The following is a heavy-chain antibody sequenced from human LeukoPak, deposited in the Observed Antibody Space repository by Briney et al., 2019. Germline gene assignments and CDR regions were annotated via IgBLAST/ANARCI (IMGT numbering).Heavy chain of an antibody. D-gene: IGHD4-17*01. CDR2: IYYSGST. CDR1: GGSISSYY. CDR3: ASHDYGGDAFDI. J-gene: IGHJ3*02. V-gene: IGHV4-59*01. Sequence: PSETLSLTCTVSGGSISSYYWSWIRQPPGKGLEWIGYIYYSGSTNYNPSLKSRVTISVDTSKNQFSLKLSSVTAADTAVYYCASHDYGGDAFDIWGQGTMVTVSS.